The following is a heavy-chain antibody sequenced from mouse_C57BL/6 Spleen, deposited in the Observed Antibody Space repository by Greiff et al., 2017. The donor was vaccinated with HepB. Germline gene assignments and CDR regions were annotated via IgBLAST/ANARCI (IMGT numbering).Heavy chain of an antibody. CDR3: ASYLNWYFDV. CDR2: IRNKANGYTT. CDR1: GFTFTDYY. J-gene: IGHJ1*03. Sequence: DVMLVESGGGLVQPGGSLSLSCAASGFTFTDYYMSWVRQPPGKALEWLGFIRNKANGYTTEYSASVKGRFTISRDNSQSILYLQMNALRAEDSATYYCASYLNWYFDVWGTGTTVTVSS. V-gene: IGHV7-3*01.